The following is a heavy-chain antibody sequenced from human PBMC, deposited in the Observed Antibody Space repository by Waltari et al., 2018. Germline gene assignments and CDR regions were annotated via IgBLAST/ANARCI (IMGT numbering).Heavy chain of an antibody. D-gene: IGHD5-18*01. CDR3: AIVPYSYGVPDAFDI. J-gene: IGHJ3*02. CDR1: GGTFSSYT. V-gene: IGHV1-69*02. Sequence: QVQLVQSGAEVKKPGSSVKVSCKASGGTFSSYTISWVRQAPGQGLEWMGRIIPILGIANYAQKFQGRVTITADKSTSTAYMELSSLRSEDTAVYYCAIVPYSYGVPDAFDIWGQGTMVTVSS. CDR2: IIPILGIA.